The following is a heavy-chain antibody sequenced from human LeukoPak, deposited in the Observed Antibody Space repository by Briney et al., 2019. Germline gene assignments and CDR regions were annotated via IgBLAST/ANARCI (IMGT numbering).Heavy chain of an antibody. J-gene: IGHJ4*02. Sequence: VASVKVSCKASGYTFTGYYMHWVRQAPGQGLEWMGRINPNSGGTNYAQKFQGRVTMTRDTSISTAYMELSRLRSDDMAVYYCARQYSSSLDFDYWGQGTLVTVSS. CDR3: ARQYSSSLDFDY. V-gene: IGHV1-2*06. D-gene: IGHD6-6*01. CDR2: INPNSGGT. CDR1: GYTFTGYY.